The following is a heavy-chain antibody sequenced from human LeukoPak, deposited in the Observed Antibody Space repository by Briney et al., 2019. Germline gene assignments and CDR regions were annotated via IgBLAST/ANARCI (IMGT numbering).Heavy chain of an antibody. CDR1: GFTFSSYS. V-gene: IGHV3-21*01. J-gene: IGHJ3*02. Sequence: GGSLRLSCAASGFTFSSYSMSWVRQAPGKGLEWVSSISSGSTYIYYADSMKGRFTISRDHAKNSLYLQMNTLRAEDTAVYYCARDRIYSGIYHDTFDIWGHGTMVTVSS. D-gene: IGHD1-26*01. CDR3: ARDRIYSGIYHDTFDI. CDR2: ISSGSTYI.